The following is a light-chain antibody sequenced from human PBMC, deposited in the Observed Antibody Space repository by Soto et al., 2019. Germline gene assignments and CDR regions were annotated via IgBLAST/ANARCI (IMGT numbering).Light chain of an antibody. V-gene: IGKV3-20*01. CDR3: QQDGSSPLIS. CDR2: GAS. CDR1: QTVSITY. J-gene: IGKJ5*01. Sequence: EIVLTQSPATLSLSPGGRATLSFRASQTVSITYLTWYQQKPGQAPRLLIFGASKRATGIPDRFSGSGSGRDFTLTIGGLEPEDFAVYYCQQDGSSPLISLGHGTRLHI.